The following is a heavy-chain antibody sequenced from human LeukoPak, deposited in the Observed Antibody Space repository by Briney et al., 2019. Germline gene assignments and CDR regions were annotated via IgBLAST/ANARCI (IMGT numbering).Heavy chain of an antibody. CDR3: AKWVVVPAATDY. V-gene: IGHV3-23*01. CDR2: VSGGGAT. Sequence: GGSLRLSCAASGFTFSGYAMMWVRQAPGKGLEWVSSVSGGGATYYADSVKGRFTISRDNSKNTLYLQMNSLTAEDTAVYYCAKWVVVPAATDYWGQGTLVTVSS. J-gene: IGHJ4*02. D-gene: IGHD2-2*01. CDR1: GFTFSGYA.